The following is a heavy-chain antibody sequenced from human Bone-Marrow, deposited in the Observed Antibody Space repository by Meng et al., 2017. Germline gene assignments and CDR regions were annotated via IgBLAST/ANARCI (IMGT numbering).Heavy chain of an antibody. CDR2: INHSGST. Sequence: SETLSLTCAVYGGSFSGYYWSWIRQPPGKGLEWIGEINHSGSTNYNPSLKSRVTISVDTSKNQFSLKLSSVTAADTAVYYCARVKYCTNGVRYLFRQNYYYGMDVWGQGTTVTVSS. D-gene: IGHD2-8*01. CDR3: ARVKYCTNGVRYLFRQNYYYGMDV. J-gene: IGHJ6*02. CDR1: GGSFSGYY. V-gene: IGHV4-34*01.